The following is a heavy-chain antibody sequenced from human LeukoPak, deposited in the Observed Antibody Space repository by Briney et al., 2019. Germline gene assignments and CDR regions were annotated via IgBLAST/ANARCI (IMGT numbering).Heavy chain of an antibody. CDR2: IVSNGDST. D-gene: IGHD5-24*01. J-gene: IGHJ4*02. Sequence: PGGSLRLSCSASGFTFSRYGMHWVRQAPGKGLEYVSAIVSNGDSTYYADSVKGRFTISRDNAKNTLYLQVNSLRDEDTAVYYCARGAGRGFDYWGQGTLVTVSS. CDR1: GFTFSRYG. V-gene: IGHV3-64*04. CDR3: ARGAGRGFDY.